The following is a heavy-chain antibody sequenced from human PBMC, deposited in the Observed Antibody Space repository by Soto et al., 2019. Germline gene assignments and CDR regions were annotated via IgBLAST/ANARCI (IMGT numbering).Heavy chain of an antibody. CDR2: ISSSSSTI. J-gene: IGHJ5*02. CDR3: ARGGIVVVIKEYNWFDP. V-gene: IGHV3-48*02. CDR1: GFTFSSYS. Sequence: PGGSLRLSCAASGFTFSSYSMNWVRQAPGKGLEWVSYISSSSSTIYYADSVKGRFTISRDNAKNSLYLQMNSLRDEDTAVYYCARGGIVVVIKEYNWFDPWGQGTLVTVS. D-gene: IGHD3-22*01.